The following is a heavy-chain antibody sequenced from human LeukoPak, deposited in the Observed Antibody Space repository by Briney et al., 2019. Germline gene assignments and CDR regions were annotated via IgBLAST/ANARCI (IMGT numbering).Heavy chain of an antibody. Sequence: SETLSLTCTISGVSVSDYYWSWIRQSPGKGLEWIGYLYHTGSTSSSPSLKRRVTISADTSQDQFSLKLSSVTAADAAVYYGASRKLGNDYWGQGTLVTVYS. CDR3: ASRKLGNDY. J-gene: IGHJ4*02. CDR1: GVSVSDYY. D-gene: IGHD7-27*01. CDR2: LYHTGST. V-gene: IGHV4-59*02.